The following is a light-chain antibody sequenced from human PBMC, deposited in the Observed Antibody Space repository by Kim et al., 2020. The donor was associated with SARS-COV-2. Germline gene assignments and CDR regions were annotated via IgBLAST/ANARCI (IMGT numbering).Light chain of an antibody. CDR2: LGS. CDR1: QSLLHINGYNY. J-gene: IGKJ4*01. Sequence: DIVMTQSPLSLPVTPGEPASISCRSSQSLLHINGYNYLDWYLQKPGQSPQLLIYLGSHRASGVPDRFRGSGSGADFTLKISRVEAEDIGVYYCMQTLQTRLTFGGGTKVDIK. V-gene: IGKV2-28*01. CDR3: MQTLQTRLT.